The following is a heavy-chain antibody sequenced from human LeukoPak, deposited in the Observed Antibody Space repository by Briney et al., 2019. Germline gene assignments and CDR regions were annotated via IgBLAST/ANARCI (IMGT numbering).Heavy chain of an antibody. CDR1: GFTFSSYS. V-gene: IGHV3-21*01. CDR2: ISSSSSYI. D-gene: IGHD3-22*01. CDR3: ARVERGSSGYLFDY. J-gene: IGHJ4*02. Sequence: GGSLRLSCAASGFTFSSYSMNWVRQAPGKGLEWVSSISSSSSYIYYADSVKGRFTISRDNAKNSLYLQMNSLRAEDTAVYYCARVERGSSGYLFDYWGKGTLVTVSS.